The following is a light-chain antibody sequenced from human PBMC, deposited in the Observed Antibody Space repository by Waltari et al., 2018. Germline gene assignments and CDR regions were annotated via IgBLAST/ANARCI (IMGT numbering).Light chain of an antibody. Sequence: SFEVTKDLHVLLPLGRPVTSTSRGDGSAGDNASWYGQRPGQAPVLVLYGQERPSGIPDRFSGSTSGDTAYLTITGAQAGDEADYYCLSRDTPSTRVFGGGTRLTVV. V-gene: IGLV3-19*01. CDR2: GQE. CDR3: LSRDTPSTRV. J-gene: IGLJ3*02. CDR1: GSAGDN.